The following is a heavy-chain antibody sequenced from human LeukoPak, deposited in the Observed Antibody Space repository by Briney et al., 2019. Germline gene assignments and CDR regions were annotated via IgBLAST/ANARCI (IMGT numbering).Heavy chain of an antibody. J-gene: IGHJ4*02. CDR2: ISWNSGSI. D-gene: IGHD1-14*01. CDR3: AKDITTGNRLYYFDY. Sequence: GRSLRLSCAASGFTFDDYAMHWVRQAPGKGLEWVSGISWNSGSIGYADSVEGRFTISRDNAKNSLYLQMNSLRAEDTALYYCAKDITTGNRLYYFDYWGKGTLVTVSS. V-gene: IGHV3-9*01. CDR1: GFTFDDYA.